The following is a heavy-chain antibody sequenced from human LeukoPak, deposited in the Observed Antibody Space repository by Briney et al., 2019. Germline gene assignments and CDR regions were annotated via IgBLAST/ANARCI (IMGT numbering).Heavy chain of an antibody. J-gene: IGHJ4*02. V-gene: IGHV3-7*01. D-gene: IGHD3-3*01. CDR2: IKQDGSEK. Sequence: PGRSLRLSCVVSGFTVTGYSMHWVRQAPGKGLEWVANIKQDGSEKYYVDSVKGRFTISRDNAKNSLYLQMNSLRAEDTAVYYCARWTTYYDFWSGYHVAYFDYWGQGTLVTVSS. CDR1: GFTVTGYS. CDR3: ARWTTYYDFWSGYHVAYFDY.